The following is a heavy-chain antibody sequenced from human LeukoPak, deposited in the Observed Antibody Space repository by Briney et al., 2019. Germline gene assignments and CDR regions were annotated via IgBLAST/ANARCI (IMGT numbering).Heavy chain of an antibody. CDR3: ARSQDSSGYSPFDC. V-gene: IGHV4-59*01. J-gene: IGHJ4*02. D-gene: IGHD3-22*01. CDR2: IYYSGST. CDR1: GGSISGYY. Sequence: SETLSLTCTVSGGSISGYYWSWIRQPPGKGLEWIGYIYYSGSTNYNPSLKSRVTISVDTAKNQFSLKLTSVTAADTAVYYCARSQDSSGYSPFDCRGQGTLVTVSS.